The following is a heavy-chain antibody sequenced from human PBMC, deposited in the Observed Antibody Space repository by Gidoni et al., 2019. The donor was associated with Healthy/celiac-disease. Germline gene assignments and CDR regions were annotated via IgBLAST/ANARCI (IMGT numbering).Heavy chain of an antibody. D-gene: IGHD3-9*01. CDR1: GFTFSSYA. V-gene: IGHV3-30*01. CDR2: ISYDGSNK. CDR3: ARDPIPISYYFDY. J-gene: IGHJ4*02. Sequence: QVQLVESGGGVVQPGRSLRLSCAASGFTFSSYAMHWVRQAPGKGLEWVAVISYDGSNKYYADSVKGRFTISRDNSKNTLYLQMNSLRAEDTAVYYCARDPIPISYYFDYWGQGTLVTVSS.